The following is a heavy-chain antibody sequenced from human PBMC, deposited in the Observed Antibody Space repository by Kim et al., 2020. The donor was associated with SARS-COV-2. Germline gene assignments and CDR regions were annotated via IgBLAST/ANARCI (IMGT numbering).Heavy chain of an antibody. J-gene: IGHJ6*02. Sequence: GESLKISCTTSGYVFSHYWIGWVRQAPDKGLEWMGVIYPHDSDTTYSPSFQGQVTMSVDKSTNTAYIQWHNLRISDSGVYYCARHQQLAWGSDYFYGLDVWGQGTTVAVSS. D-gene: IGHD1-1*01. CDR2: IYPHDSDT. CDR3: ARHQQLAWGSDYFYGLDV. V-gene: IGHV5-51*01. CDR1: GYVFSHYW.